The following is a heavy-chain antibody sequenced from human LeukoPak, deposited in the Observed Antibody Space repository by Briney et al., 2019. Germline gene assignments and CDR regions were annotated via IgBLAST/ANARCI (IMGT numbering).Heavy chain of an antibody. CDR3: ARGLGGAVAGTYYYYYGMDV. J-gene: IGHJ6*02. V-gene: IGHV4-4*07. CDR1: GGSISSYY. Sequence: SETLSLTCTVSGGSISSYYWSWTRQPAGKGLEWIGRIYTSGSTNYNPSLKSRVTMSVDTSKNQFSLKLSSVTAADTAVYYCARGLGGAVAGTYYYYYGMDVWGQGTTVTVSS. D-gene: IGHD6-19*01. CDR2: IYTSGST.